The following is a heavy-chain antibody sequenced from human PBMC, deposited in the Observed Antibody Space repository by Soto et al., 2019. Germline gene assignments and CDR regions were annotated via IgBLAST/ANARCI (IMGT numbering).Heavy chain of an antibody. CDR3: ARSRDGYNSLNPRYYYGMDV. V-gene: IGHV1-69*13. J-gene: IGHJ6*02. D-gene: IGHD5-12*01. CDR2: IIPIFGTA. Sequence: SVKVSCKASGGTFSSYAISWVRQAPGQGLEWMGGIIPIFGTANYAQKFQGRVTITADESTSTAYMELSSLRSEDTAVYYCARSRDGYNSLNPRYYYGMDVWGQGTTVTVSS. CDR1: GGTFSSYA.